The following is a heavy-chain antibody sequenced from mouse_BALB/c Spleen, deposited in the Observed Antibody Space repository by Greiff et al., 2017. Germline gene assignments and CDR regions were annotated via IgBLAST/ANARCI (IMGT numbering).Heavy chain of an antibody. CDR1: GYSFTSYW. J-gene: IGHJ3*01. V-gene: IGHV1-74*01. D-gene: IGHD2-14*01. CDR2: IDPSDSET. CDR3: ANRSFAY. Sequence: QVQLQQSGPQLVRPGASVKISCKASGYSFTSYWMHWVKQRPGQGLEWIGMIDPSDSETRLNQKFKDKATLTVDKSSSTAYMQLSSPTSEDSAVYYRANRSFAYWGQGTLVTVSA.